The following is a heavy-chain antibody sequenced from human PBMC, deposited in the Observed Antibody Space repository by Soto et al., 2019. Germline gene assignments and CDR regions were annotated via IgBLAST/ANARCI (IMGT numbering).Heavy chain of an antibody. CDR1: GFTFRSYT. J-gene: IGHJ5*02. CDR2: ISATGGST. CDR3: AKGFIRDCGGDCTVDT. D-gene: IGHD2-21*02. V-gene: IGHV3-23*01. Sequence: PGGSLRLSCAASGFTFRSYTMSWVRQAPGKGLESVSGISATGGSTYYADSVKGRFTFSRDNSKNTLYLQMNSLRAEDTAVYYCAKGFIRDCGGDCTVDTWGQGTLVTVSS.